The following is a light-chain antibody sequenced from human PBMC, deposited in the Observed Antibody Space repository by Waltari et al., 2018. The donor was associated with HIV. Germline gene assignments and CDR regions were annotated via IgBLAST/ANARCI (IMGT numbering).Light chain of an antibody. CDR1: SSDVGGYNY. Sequence: QSALTQPASVSGSPGQSITISCTGTSSDVGGYNYVSWYQQHPGKAPELMMYEVNNRPPGVPDRFSGSKSGNTASLTVSGLQAEDEANYYCSSFGGNNPYLVFGGGTTLTVL. CDR3: SSFGGNNPYLV. J-gene: IGLJ3*02. V-gene: IGLV2-8*01. CDR2: EVN.